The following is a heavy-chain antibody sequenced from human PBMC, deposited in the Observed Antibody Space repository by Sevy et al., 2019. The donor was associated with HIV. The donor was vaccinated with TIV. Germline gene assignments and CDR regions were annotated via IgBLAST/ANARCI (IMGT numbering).Heavy chain of an antibody. CDR2: IIPIFGTA. Sequence: ASVKVSCKASGGTFNSYAISWVRQAPGQGLEWMGGIIPIFGTANYAQKFQGRVTITADESTSTAYMELSSLRSEDTAVYYCARGLSSGSLDDAFDIWGQGTMVTVSS. CDR3: ARGLSSGSLDDAFDI. CDR1: GGTFNSYA. V-gene: IGHV1-69*13. D-gene: IGHD1-26*01. J-gene: IGHJ3*02.